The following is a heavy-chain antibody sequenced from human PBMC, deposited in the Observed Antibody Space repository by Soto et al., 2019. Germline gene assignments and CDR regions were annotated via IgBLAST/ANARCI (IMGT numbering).Heavy chain of an antibody. J-gene: IGHJ4*02. Sequence: PGGSLRLSCAASGFTFSSYGMHWVRQAPGKGLEWVAVISYDGSNKYYADSVKGRFTISRDNSKNTLYLQMNSLRAEDTAVYYCAKETFVWNYEKITDYWGQGTLVTVSS. CDR3: AKETFVWNYEKITDY. CDR1: GFTFSSYG. D-gene: IGHD1-7*01. CDR2: ISYDGSNK. V-gene: IGHV3-30*18.